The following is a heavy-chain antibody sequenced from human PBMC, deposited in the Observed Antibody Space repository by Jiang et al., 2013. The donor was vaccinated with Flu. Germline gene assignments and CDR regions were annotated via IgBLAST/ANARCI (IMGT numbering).Heavy chain of an antibody. V-gene: IGHV4-39*07. Sequence: PGLVKPSETLSLTCSVSGDSISSGSNYWAWIRQPPGKGLEWIGNIAYDGRTYYNPSLMSRVTISLDTSNNHFSLKLNSLAAADTAVYYCAVSPGTSQSGWFDSWGQGALVTVSS. CDR1: GDSISSGSNY. D-gene: IGHD1-26*01. CDR3: AVSPGTSQSGWFDS. J-gene: IGHJ5*01. CDR2: IAYDGRT.